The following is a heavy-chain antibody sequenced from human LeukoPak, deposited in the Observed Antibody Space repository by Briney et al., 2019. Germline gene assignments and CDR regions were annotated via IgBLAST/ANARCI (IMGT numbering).Heavy chain of an antibody. CDR1: GYTFTGYY. V-gene: IGHV1-2*02. CDR2: INPNSGGT. D-gene: IGHD3-10*01. CDR3: ARDYYGSGSYYRGVVY. Sequence: ASVKVSCKASGYTFTGYYMHWVRQAPGQGLEWMGWINPNSGGTNYAQKFQGRVTMTRDTSISTAYVELSRLRSDDTAVYYCARDYYGSGSYYRGVVYWGQGTLVTVSS. J-gene: IGHJ4*02.